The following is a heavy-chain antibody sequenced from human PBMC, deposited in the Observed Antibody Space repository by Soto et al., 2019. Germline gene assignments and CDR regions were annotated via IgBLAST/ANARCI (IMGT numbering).Heavy chain of an antibody. J-gene: IGHJ6*02. D-gene: IGHD3-22*01. CDR1: GYTFTTYG. CDR3: AKNHYYDSSGYSVLLGSPWSGADYYYGMDV. CDR2: ISAYNGNT. V-gene: IGHV1-18*01. Sequence: ASVKVSCKASGYTFTTYGISWVRQAPGQGLEWMGWISAYNGNTNYAQKLQGRVTMTTDTSTSTAYMELRSLRSDDTAVYYCAKNHYYDSSGYSVLLGSPWSGADYYYGMDVWGQGTTVTVSS.